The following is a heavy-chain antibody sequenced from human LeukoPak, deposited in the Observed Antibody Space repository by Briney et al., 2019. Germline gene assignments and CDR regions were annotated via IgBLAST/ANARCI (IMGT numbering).Heavy chain of an antibody. D-gene: IGHD3-3*01. V-gene: IGHV4-39*07. CDR3: AANPRVDFWSGYPTYYYYYYMDV. J-gene: IGHJ6*03. CDR1: GGSISSSSYY. Sequence: KTSETLSLTCTVSGGSISSSSYYWGWIRQPPGKGLEWIGSIYYSGSTYYNPSLKSRVTISVDTSKNQFSLKLSSVTAADTAVYYCAANPRVDFWSGYPTYYYYYYMDVWGKGTTVTVSS. CDR2: IYYSGST.